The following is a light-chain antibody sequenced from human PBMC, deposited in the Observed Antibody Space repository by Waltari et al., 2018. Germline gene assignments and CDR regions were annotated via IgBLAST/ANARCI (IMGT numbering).Light chain of an antibody. CDR1: SGHSSNV. CDR2: VNSDGSH. Sequence: QLVLTQSPSASASLGASIKLTCTLSSGHSSNVIAWLQQQPEKGPRYLVKVNSDGSHTRGNEIPDRFSGSSSGAERYLTIASLQSEDEADYYWQTGGHGTWVFGGGTKLTVL. J-gene: IGLJ3*02. CDR3: QTGGHGTWV. V-gene: IGLV4-69*01.